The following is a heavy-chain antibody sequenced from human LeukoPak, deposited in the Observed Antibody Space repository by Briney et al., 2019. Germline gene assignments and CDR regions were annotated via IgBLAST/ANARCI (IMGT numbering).Heavy chain of an antibody. Sequence: GGSLRLSCTASGLTVSSNCMSWVRQAPGKGLEWVSFIYSGGNTYYADSVKGRFTISRDNSKNTFHLQMNSLRAEDTAVYYCARHGAPGYSYGAYVSIAAAGTVVGWFDPWGQGTLVTVSS. J-gene: IGHJ5*02. D-gene: IGHD6-13*01. CDR3: ARHGAPGYSYGAYVSIAAAGTVVGWFDP. CDR1: GLTVSSNC. V-gene: IGHV3-53*01. CDR2: IYSGGNT.